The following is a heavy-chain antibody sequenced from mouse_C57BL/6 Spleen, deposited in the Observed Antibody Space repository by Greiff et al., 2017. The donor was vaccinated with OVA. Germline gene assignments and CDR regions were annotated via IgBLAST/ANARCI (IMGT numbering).Heavy chain of an antibody. CDR3: ARSAISYGSSYWYFDV. Sequence: QVQLKQPGAELVKPGASVKLSCKASGYTFTSYWMHWVKQRPGQGLEWIGMIHPNSGSTNYNEKFKSKATLTVDESSSTAYMQLSSLTSEDSAVYYCARSAISYGSSYWYFDVWGTGTTVTVSS. D-gene: IGHD1-1*01. V-gene: IGHV1-64*01. CDR1: GYTFTSYW. CDR2: IHPNSGST. J-gene: IGHJ1*03.